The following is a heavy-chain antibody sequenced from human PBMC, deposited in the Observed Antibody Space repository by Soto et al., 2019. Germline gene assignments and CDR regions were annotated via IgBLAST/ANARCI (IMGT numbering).Heavy chain of an antibody. CDR2: IWDDGSNK. D-gene: IGHD2-15*01. Sequence: QVQLVESGGGVVQPGRSLRLSCAASGFTFSSYGMHWVRQAPGKGLEWVAVIWDDGSNKYYADSVKGRFTISRDNSKNTLYLQMNSLIGEDTAVYYCARSFIVKSHSIDYWGQGTLVTVSS. CDR3: ARSFIVKSHSIDY. J-gene: IGHJ4*02. V-gene: IGHV3-33*01. CDR1: GFTFSSYG.